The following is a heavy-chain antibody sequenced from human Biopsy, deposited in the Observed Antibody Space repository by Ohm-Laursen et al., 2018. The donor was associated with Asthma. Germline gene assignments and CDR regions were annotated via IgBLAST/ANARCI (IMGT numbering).Heavy chain of an antibody. CDR1: GYSLTDLS. J-gene: IGHJ4*02. D-gene: IGHD4-17*01. V-gene: IGHV1-24*01. Sequence: ALVKVSCKISGYSLTDLSMHWVRQAPGQGLEWMVGHDHAEGGTVNARRFQGRVTMTEDTSTATAYMDLSSLSSDDTAVYYCASDFPKDYVRYNFQFWGQGTLVTVSS. CDR3: ASDFPKDYVRYNFQF. CDR2: HDHAEGGT.